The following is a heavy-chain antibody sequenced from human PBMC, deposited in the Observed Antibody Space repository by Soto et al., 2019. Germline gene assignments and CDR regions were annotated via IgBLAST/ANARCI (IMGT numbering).Heavy chain of an antibody. Sequence: QLQLQESGSGLVKPSQTLSLTCAVSGGSISRGGYSWSWIRQPPEKGLEWIGYIYHSGSTYYNPSLKSRVTISVDRTKNHFSLKLTSVTAADTAVYYCARGGGMGFDLWGRGTLVTVSS. CDR3: ARGGGMGFDL. CDR1: GGSISRGGYS. CDR2: IYHSGST. J-gene: IGHJ2*01. D-gene: IGHD3-16*01. V-gene: IGHV4-30-2*01.